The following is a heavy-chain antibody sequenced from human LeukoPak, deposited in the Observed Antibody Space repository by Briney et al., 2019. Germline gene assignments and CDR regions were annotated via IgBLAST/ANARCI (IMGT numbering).Heavy chain of an antibody. CDR2: IYYSGST. V-gene: IGHV4-59*01. CDR3: ARGGYSGSHFDY. J-gene: IGHJ4*02. D-gene: IGHD1-26*01. Sequence: PSETLSLTCTVSGGSISSYYWSWIRQPPGKGLEWIGYIYYSGSTNYNPSLKSRVTISVDTSKNPFSLKLSSVTAADTAVYYCARGGYSGSHFDYWGQGTLVTVSS. CDR1: GGSISSYY.